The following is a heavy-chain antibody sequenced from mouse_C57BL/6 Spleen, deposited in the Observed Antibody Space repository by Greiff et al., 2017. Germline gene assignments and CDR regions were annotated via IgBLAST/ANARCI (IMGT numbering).Heavy chain of an antibody. CDR2: ILPGSGST. CDR3: ARGIHNLDYYGRDWYFDV. J-gene: IGHJ1*03. CDR1: GYTFPGYW. V-gene: IGHV1-9*01. D-gene: IGHD1-1*01. Sequence: QVQLQQSGAELMKPGASVKLSCKATGYTFPGYWIEWVKQRPGHGLEWIGEILPGSGSTNSNEKFKGKATFTADTSSNTAYMQLSSLTTEDSAIYYCARGIHNLDYYGRDWYFDVWGTGTTVTGAS.